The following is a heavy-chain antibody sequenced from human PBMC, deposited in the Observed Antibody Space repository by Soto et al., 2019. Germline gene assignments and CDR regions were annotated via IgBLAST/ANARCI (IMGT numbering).Heavy chain of an antibody. J-gene: IGHJ6*02. D-gene: IGHD6-13*01. V-gene: IGHV4-39*01. CDR2: IYYSGST. CDR3: ASRDSSSWSDYYYYYGMDV. Sequence: SETLSLTCTVSGGSISSSSYYRGWIRQPPGKGLEWIGSIYYSGSTYYNPSLKSRVTISVDTSKNQFSLKLSSVTAADTAVYYCASRDSSSWSDYYYYYGMDVWGQGTTVTVSS. CDR1: GGSISSSSYY.